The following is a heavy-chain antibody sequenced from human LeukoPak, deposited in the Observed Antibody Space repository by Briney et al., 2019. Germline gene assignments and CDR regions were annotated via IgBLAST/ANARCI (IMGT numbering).Heavy chain of an antibody. CDR3: ARVKAGYYDLFDP. CDR2: ISSGSGYI. J-gene: IGHJ5*02. CDR1: GFTFSSYA. V-gene: IGHV3-21*01. D-gene: IGHD3-3*01. Sequence: GGSLRLSCAASGFTFSSYAMHWVRQAPGKGLEWVSSISSGSGYIYYADSVKGRFTISRDNAKNSLYLQMNSLRAEDTAVYYCARVKAGYYDLFDPWGQGTLATVSS.